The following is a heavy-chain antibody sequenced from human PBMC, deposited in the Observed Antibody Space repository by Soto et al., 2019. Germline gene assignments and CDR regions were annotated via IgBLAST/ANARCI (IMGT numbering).Heavy chain of an antibody. CDR2: INHSGST. D-gene: IGHD2-15*01. J-gene: IGHJ6*03. V-gene: IGHV4-34*01. CDR1: GGSFSGYY. CDR3: ARALCGGGSCYFGYYYYMDV. Sequence: SETLSLTCGVYGGSFSGYYWSWIRQPPGKGLDWFGEINHSGSTNYNPSLKSRVTISVDTSKNQFSLKLSSVTAADTAVYYCARALCGGGSCYFGYYYYMDVWGKGTTVTVSS.